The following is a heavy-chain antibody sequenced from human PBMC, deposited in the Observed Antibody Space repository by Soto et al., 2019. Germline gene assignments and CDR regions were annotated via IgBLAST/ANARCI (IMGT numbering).Heavy chain of an antibody. CDR2: VSQGGAAAYLAEVETT. CDR3: ARDRGGMTVSSNPLGEWFDP. CDR1: GAFLNHFF. Sequence: QVQLQESGPGLVRPSETLSLTCTVSGAFLNHFFWRWIRQTPGKALLSVGYVSQGGAAAYLAEVETTGYSPSRESRATIFLDFPKNQFYLRLTSGTAADTAVYYWARDRGGMTVSSNPLGEWFDPCGQGNLVTLSS. J-gene: IGHJ5*02. V-gene: IGHV4-59*01. D-gene: IGHD3-16*01.